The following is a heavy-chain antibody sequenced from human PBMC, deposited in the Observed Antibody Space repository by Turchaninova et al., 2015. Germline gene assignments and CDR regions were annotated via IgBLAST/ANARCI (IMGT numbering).Heavy chain of an antibody. D-gene: IGHD3-22*01. Sequence: LQPQASGPGLVKHSATLSLPCPVSGCPIHSRSYYWGWNRQPPGKGLECIGMIYYSGITYYNPSLKSRVTISVDTTKNQFSLKLSSVTAADTAVYYCARHGADSSGYFYDWFDPWGQGTLVTVSS. CDR2: IYYSGIT. CDR3: ARHGADSSGYFYDWFDP. V-gene: IGHV4-39*01. CDR1: GCPIHSRSYY. J-gene: IGHJ5*02.